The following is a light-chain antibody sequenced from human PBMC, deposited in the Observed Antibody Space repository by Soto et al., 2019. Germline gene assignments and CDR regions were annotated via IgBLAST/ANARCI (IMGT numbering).Light chain of an antibody. CDR3: SSYTSSSTLA. Sequence: QSALTQPASVSGSPGQSITISCTGTSSDVGGYNYISWYQQHPGKAHKLMIYDVSNRPSGVSNRFSGSKSGNTASLTISGLQAEDEADYYCSSYTSSSTLAFGTGTKLTV. V-gene: IGLV2-14*01. CDR2: DVS. CDR1: SSDVGGYNY. J-gene: IGLJ1*01.